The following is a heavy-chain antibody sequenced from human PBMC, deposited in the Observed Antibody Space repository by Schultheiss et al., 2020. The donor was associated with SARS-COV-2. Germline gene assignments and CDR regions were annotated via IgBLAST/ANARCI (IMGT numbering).Heavy chain of an antibody. D-gene: IGHD6-13*01. V-gene: IGHV3-74*01. CDR3: AREPAPSSSWQAYYYYYGMDV. Sequence: GGSLRLSCAVSAITFSHYWMHWVRQAPGKGLEWVSRISGDGTTKNYADSVKGRFTISRDSAKKTVYLQMNSLRAEDTAVYYCAREPAPSSSWQAYYYYYGMDVWGQGTTVTVSS. CDR1: AITFSHYW. J-gene: IGHJ6*02. CDR2: ISGDGTTK.